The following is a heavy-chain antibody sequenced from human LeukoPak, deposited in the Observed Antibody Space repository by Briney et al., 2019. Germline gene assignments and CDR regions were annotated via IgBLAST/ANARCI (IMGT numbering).Heavy chain of an antibody. CDR3: ARDESTSSREFNYYFQH. D-gene: IGHD6-13*01. CDR2: IWYDGSDK. J-gene: IGHJ1*01. Sequence: GGSLRLSCAASGFTFSSYGMHWVRQAPGKGLEWVAVIWYDGSDKYYADSVKGRFTISRDNSKNKLYLQMNSLRVEDSAVFYCARDESTSSREFNYYFQHWGQGSLVTVSS. CDR1: GFTFSSYG. V-gene: IGHV3-33*08.